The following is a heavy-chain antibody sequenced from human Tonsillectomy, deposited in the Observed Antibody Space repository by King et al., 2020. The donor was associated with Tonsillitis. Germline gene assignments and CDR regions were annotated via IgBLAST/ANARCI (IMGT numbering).Heavy chain of an antibody. V-gene: IGHV3-21*01. CDR2: ISSTGRYI. D-gene: IGHD3-22*01. CDR3: AKDKGADYYDSGRGAFDI. Sequence: VQLVESGGGLVRPGWSLRLSCATSGIIFNNYDMNWVRQAPGKGLEWVSSISSTGRYIYYADSVKGRFTISRDNAKKSLSLLMNSLRAEDTAVYFCAKDKGADYYDSGRGAFDIWGHGTMVTVSS. J-gene: IGHJ3*02. CDR1: GIIFNNYD.